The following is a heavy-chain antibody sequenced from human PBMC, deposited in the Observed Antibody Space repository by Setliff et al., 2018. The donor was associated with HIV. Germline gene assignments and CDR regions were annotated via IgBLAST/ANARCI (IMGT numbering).Heavy chain of an antibody. J-gene: IGHJ6*03. CDR3: AREYYYDSSGYYYYYYMDV. CDR1: GYTFTSYG. CDR2: ISAYNGNT. V-gene: IGHV1-18*01. D-gene: IGHD3-22*01. Sequence: ASVKVSCKASGYTFTSYGISWVRQAPGQGLEWMGWISAYNGNTNYAQKLQGRVTMTTDTSTSTAYMELRSLRSDDTAVYYCAREYYYDSSGYYYYYYMDVWGKGATVTVSS.